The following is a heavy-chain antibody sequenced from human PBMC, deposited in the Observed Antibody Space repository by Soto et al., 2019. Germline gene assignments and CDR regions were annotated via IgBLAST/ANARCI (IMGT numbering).Heavy chain of an antibody. CDR3: AREEQLVAWFDP. CDR2: IYYSGST. V-gene: IGHV4-61*01. Sequence: QVQLQESGPGLVKPSETLSLTCTVSGGSVSSGSYYWSWIRQPPGKGLEWIGYIYYSGSTNYTPSLKSRVTISVDTSKNQFSLKLSSVTAADTAVYYCAREEQLVAWFDPWGQGTLVTVSS. D-gene: IGHD6-6*01. CDR1: GGSVSSGSYY. J-gene: IGHJ5*02.